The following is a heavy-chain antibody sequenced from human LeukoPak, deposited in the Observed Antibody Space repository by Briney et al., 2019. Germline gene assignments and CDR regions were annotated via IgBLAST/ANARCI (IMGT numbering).Heavy chain of an antibody. CDR2: ISDRDHNT. Sequence: GGSLRLSCAASGFTFSSYAMTWVRQAPGKGLEWVSSISDRDHNTYYADSVKGRFTISRDNSKNTLYLQMNSLRAEDTAVCYCAKGGLSRAGLDFWGQGTLVTVSS. V-gene: IGHV3-23*01. D-gene: IGHD5/OR15-5a*01. CDR3: AKGGLSRAGLDF. CDR1: GFTFSSYA. J-gene: IGHJ4*02.